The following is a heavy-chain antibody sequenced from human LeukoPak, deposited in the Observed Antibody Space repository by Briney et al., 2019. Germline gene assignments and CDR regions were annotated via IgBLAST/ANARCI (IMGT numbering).Heavy chain of an antibody. V-gene: IGHV1-69*05. CDR1: GGTFSSYA. J-gene: IGHJ5*02. D-gene: IGHD3-3*01. CDR2: IIPIFGTA. Sequence: ALVKVSCKASGGTFSSYAISWVRQAPGQGLEWMGGIIPIFGTANYAQKFQGRVTITTDESTSTAYMELSSLRSEDTVVYYCAGRLRDGIFGVVTKFDPWGQGTLVTVSS. CDR3: AGRLRDGIFGVVTKFDP.